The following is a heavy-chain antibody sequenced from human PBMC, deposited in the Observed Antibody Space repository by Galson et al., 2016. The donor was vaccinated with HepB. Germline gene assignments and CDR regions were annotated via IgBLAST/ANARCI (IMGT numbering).Heavy chain of an antibody. CDR1: GGSMSSSDW. CDR3: VRVWGKYFDY. J-gene: IGHJ4*02. CDR2: VYQSGNT. Sequence: ETLSLTCAVSGGSMSSSDWWSWVRQSPGKGLEWIVEVYQSGNTNYNPAHQSRVTIAINNSKKQFSLRLIAVAAADTAVYHCVRVWGKYFDYWGQGALVTVSS. V-gene: IGHV4-4*02. D-gene: IGHD7-27*01.